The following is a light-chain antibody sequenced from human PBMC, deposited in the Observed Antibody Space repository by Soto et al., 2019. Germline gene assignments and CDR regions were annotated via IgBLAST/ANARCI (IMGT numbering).Light chain of an antibody. CDR3: AAWDDSLNGYV. V-gene: IGLV1-44*01. J-gene: IGLJ1*01. CDR2: SNN. CDR1: SSNIGSNT. Sequence: QSVLTQPPSASGTPGQRVTISCSGSSSNIGSNTVNWYQQLPGTAPKLLIYSNNQRPSGVPDRFSGSKSGTSASLAISGLQSEEEADYYCAAWDDSLNGYVFGTGTRSPS.